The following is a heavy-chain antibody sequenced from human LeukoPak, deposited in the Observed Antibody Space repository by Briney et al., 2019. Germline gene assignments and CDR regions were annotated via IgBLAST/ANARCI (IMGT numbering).Heavy chain of an antibody. CDR1: GGSISRYY. V-gene: IGHV4-59*01. D-gene: IGHD5-24*01. CDR3: AREGRDGYNEY. J-gene: IGHJ4*02. Sequence: SETLSLTCTVSGGSISRYYWSWVRQPPGKGLEWIGYIYNNASTSYSPSLKSRLFMSVDTSTNKVSLKLRSVTEADTAIYYCAREGRDGYNEYWGQGTLVIVSS. CDR2: IYNNAST.